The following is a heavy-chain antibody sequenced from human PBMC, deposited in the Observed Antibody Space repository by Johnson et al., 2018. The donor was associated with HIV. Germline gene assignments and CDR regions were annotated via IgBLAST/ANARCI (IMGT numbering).Heavy chain of an antibody. Sequence: MLLVESGGGLVQPGGSLRLSCAASGFTVSSNYMSWVRQAPGKGLEWVSVIYSGGSTYYADSVKGRFTISRDNSKNTLYLQMNSLRAEDTAVYYGAREAWGCGERVEAFDIWGQGTMVTVSS. CDR3: AREAWGCGERVEAFDI. J-gene: IGHJ3*02. D-gene: IGHD3-10*01. CDR1: GFTVSSNY. V-gene: IGHV3-66*01. CDR2: IYSGGST.